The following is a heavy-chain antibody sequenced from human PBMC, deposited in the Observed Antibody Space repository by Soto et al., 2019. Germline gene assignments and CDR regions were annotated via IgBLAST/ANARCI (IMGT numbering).Heavy chain of an antibody. CDR2: IIPIFGTA. V-gene: IGHV1-69*06. CDR1: GGPFSSYA. J-gene: IGHJ4*02. CDR3: ARDSSSGSPFDY. D-gene: IGHD6-19*01. Sequence: SVKDCFKASGGPFSSYAISWVRQAPGQGLEWMGGIIPIFGTANYAQKFQGRVTITADKSTSTAYMELSSLRSEDTAVYYCARDSSSGSPFDYWGQGTMVTVSS.